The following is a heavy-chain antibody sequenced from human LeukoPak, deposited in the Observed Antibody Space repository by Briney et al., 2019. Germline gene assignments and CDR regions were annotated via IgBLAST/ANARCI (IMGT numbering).Heavy chain of an antibody. J-gene: IGHJ5*02. D-gene: IGHD6-13*01. CDR1: GGTFSSYA. Sequence: SVKVSCKASGGTFSSYAISWVRQAPGQGLEWMGRIIPILGIANYAQKFQGRVTITADRSTSTAYMELSSLRSEDTAVYYCARGSSSWYGWFDLWGQGTLVTVSS. CDR3: ARGSSSWYGWFDL. CDR2: IIPILGIA. V-gene: IGHV1-69*04.